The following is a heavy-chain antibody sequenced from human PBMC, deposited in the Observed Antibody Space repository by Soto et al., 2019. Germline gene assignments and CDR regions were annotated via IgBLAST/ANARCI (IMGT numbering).Heavy chain of an antibody. CDR1: GYTFTGYY. V-gene: IGHV1-2*04. D-gene: IGHD2-2*01. J-gene: IGHJ4*02. Sequence: QVQLVQSGAEVKKPEASVKVSCKASGYTFTGYYMHWVRQAPGQGLEWMGWINPNSGGTNYAQKFQGWVTMTRDTSISTAYMELSRLRSDDTAVYYCASSYCSSTSCQGDYFDYWGQGTLVTVSS. CDR2: INPNSGGT. CDR3: ASSYCSSTSCQGDYFDY.